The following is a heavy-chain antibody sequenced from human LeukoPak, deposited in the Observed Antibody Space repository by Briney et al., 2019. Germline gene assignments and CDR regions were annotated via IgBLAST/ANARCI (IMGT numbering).Heavy chain of an antibody. CDR2: IYTSGST. CDR1: GGSISSYY. V-gene: IGHV4-4*07. J-gene: IGHJ4*02. CDR3: ARYTHVLRFLEWGEGDDYFDY. D-gene: IGHD3-3*01. Sequence: PSETLSLTCTVSGGSISSYYWSWIRQPAGRGLEWIGRIYTSGSTNYNPSLKSRVTMSVDTSKNQFSLKLSSVTAADTAVYYCARYTHVLRFLEWGEGDDYFDYWGQGTLVTVSS.